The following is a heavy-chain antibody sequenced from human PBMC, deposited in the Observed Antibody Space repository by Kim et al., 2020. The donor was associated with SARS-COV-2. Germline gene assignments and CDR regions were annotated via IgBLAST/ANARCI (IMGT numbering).Heavy chain of an antibody. V-gene: IGHV3-15*01. Sequence: GGSLRLSCAASEVTFTNTWMSWVRQAPGKGLEWVGRLKGGGGGGTSDYSAPVRGRFTIARDNSKNTLYLQINSIKTDDTDLYYCTSDLSWGPYWYFDLWGRGTLVTVSS. CDR2: LKGGGGGGTS. D-gene: IGHD6-13*01. CDR3: TSDLSWGPYWYFDL. CDR1: EVTFTNTW. J-gene: IGHJ2*01.